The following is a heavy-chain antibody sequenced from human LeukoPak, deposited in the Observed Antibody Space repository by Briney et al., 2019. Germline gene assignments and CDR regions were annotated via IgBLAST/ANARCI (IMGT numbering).Heavy chain of an antibody. D-gene: IGHD5-18*01. CDR1: GFTFSSYE. J-gene: IGHJ4*02. V-gene: IGHV3-48*03. CDR3: ASGDTAMVSFDPGYDY. Sequence: GGSLRLSCAASGFTFSSYEMNWVRQAPVKGLEWVSYISSSGSTIYYADSVKGRFTISRDNAKNSLYLQMNSLRAEDTAVYYCASGDTAMVSFDPGYDYWGQGTLVTVSS. CDR2: ISSSGSTI.